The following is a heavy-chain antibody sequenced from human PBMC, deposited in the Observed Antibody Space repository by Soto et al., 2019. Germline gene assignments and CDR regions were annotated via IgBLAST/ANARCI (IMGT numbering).Heavy chain of an antibody. CDR3: ASPEVVGATVGYCDY. CDR1: GFTFSSYA. CDR2: ISYDGSNK. D-gene: IGHD1-26*01. J-gene: IGHJ4*02. V-gene: IGHV3-30-3*01. Sequence: QVQLVESGGGVVQPGRSLRLSCAASGFTFSSYAMHWVRQAPGKGLEWVAVISYDGSNKYYADSVKGRFTISRDNSKNTVYLQMNSLRAEDTAVYYCASPEVVGATVGYCDYWGQGTLVTVSS.